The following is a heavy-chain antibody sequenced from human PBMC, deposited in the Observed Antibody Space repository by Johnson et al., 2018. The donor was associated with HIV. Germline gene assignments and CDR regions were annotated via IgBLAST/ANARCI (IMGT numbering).Heavy chain of an antibody. V-gene: IGHV3-30*19. Sequence: QVQLVESGGGVVLPGWSLRLSCEASGFTFSSYGMHWVRQAPGKGLEWVAVISYDGSNKYYADSVKGRFTISRDNAKNSLYLQMNSLRAEDTALYDCARESTATRGDAFDIWGQGTMVTVSS. J-gene: IGHJ3*02. D-gene: IGHD4-17*01. CDR2: ISYDGSNK. CDR3: ARESTATRGDAFDI. CDR1: GFTFSSYG.